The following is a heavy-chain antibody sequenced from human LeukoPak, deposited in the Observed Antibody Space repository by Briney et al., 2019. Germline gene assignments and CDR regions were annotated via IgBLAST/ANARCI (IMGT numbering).Heavy chain of an antibody. J-gene: IGHJ6*03. CDR2: IYYSGST. Sequence: KTSETLSLTCTVSGGSISSSSYYWGWIRQPPGKGLEWIGSIYYSGSTYYNPSLKSRVTISVDTSKNQFSLKLSSVTAADTAVYYCARLASSGSYYNDDTNEYYYYCYMDVWGKGTTVTISS. V-gene: IGHV4-39*01. D-gene: IGHD3-10*01. CDR1: GGSISSSSYY. CDR3: ARLASSGSYYNDDTNEYYYYCYMDV.